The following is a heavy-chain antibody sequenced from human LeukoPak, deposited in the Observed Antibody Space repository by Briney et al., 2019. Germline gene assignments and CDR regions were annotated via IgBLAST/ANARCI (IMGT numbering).Heavy chain of an antibody. J-gene: IGHJ5*02. CDR2: IYDSGST. CDR1: GGSISSYY. D-gene: IGHD2-15*01. Sequence: SETLSLTCTVSGGSISSYYWSWIRQPPGKGLEWIGYIYDSGSTNYNPSLKSRVTISVDTSKNQFSLKLSSVTAADTAVYYCARNLGYCSGGSCYSVWFDPWGQGTLVTVSS. CDR3: ARNLGYCSGGSCYSVWFDP. V-gene: IGHV4-59*08.